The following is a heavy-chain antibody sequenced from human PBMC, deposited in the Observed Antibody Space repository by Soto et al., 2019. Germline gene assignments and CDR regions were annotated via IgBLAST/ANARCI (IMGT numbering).Heavy chain of an antibody. V-gene: IGHV4-34*01. D-gene: IGHD6-25*01. CDR2: INHSGST. J-gene: IGHJ5*02. Sequence: SETLSLTCAVYGGSFSGYYWSWIRQPPGKGLEWIGEINHSGSTNYNPSLKSRVTISVDTSKNQFSLKLSSVTAADTAVYYCASSAPRRWFDPWGQGTLVTVSS. CDR3: ASSAPRRWFDP. CDR1: GGSFSGYY.